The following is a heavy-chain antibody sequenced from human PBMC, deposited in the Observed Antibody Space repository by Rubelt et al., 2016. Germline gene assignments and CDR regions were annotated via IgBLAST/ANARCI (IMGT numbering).Heavy chain of an antibody. Sequence: QLQLQESGPGLVKPSETLSLTCSVSGGSISSSGYFWGWIRQPPGKGLEWIGSIYYSGSTYYNPSLKSRVTISVDTSKKQFSLKLRSVTAADTAVYYCSTPMYCSGGRCYLGFDYWGQGTLVTVSS. D-gene: IGHD2-15*01. V-gene: IGHV4-39*01. CDR3: STPMYCSGGRCYLGFDY. J-gene: IGHJ4*02. CDR1: GGSISSSGYF. CDR2: IYYSGST.